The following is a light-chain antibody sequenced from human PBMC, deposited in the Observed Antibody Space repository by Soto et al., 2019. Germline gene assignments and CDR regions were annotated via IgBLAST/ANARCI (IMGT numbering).Light chain of an antibody. CDR1: QSVRSSY. V-gene: IGKV3-20*01. Sequence: EIVLTQSPGTLSLSPGERATLSCRASQSVRSSYLAWYQQKPGQAPRLLIYGASIRATGIPDRFGGSGSGTDFTLTISRLEPEDFAVYYCHQHGDSPLFGPGTKVDIK. CDR3: HQHGDSPL. CDR2: GAS. J-gene: IGKJ3*01.